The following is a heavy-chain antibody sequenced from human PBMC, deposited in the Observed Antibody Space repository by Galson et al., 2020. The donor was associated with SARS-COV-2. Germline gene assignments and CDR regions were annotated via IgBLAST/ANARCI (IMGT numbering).Heavy chain of an antibody. CDR1: GFPFSSYA. CDR2: ISYDGSNK. D-gene: IGHD7-27*01. V-gene: IGHV3-30*03. CDR3: AREKELGWGEVRSGLDH. Sequence: QAGGSLRLSCAASGFPFSSYAIHWVRQAPGKGLEWVAVISYDGSNKYYADSVKGRFTISRDDSKNTLYLQLHSLRTDDTAVYYCAREKELGWGEVRSGLDHWGQGALVTGTS. J-gene: IGHJ4*02.